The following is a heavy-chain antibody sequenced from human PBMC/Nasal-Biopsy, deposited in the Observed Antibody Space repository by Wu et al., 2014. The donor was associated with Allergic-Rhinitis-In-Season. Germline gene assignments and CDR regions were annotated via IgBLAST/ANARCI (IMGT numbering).Heavy chain of an antibody. J-gene: IGHJ1*01. CDR2: IYYSGST. CDR1: GGSISSHY. CDR3: AKDIGTTVTM. Sequence: TLSLTCTVSGGSISSHYWSWIRQPPGKGLEWIGQIYYSGSTMYNPSLKSRVTFSVDTSQNQCSLKLSSVTAADTAVYYCAKDIGTTVTMWGQG. D-gene: IGHD4-17*01. V-gene: IGHV4-59*11.